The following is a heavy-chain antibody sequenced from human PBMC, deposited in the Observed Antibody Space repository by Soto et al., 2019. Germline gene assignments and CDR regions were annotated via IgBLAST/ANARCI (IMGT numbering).Heavy chain of an antibody. V-gene: IGHV3-48*03. CDR2: ISSSGSTI. J-gene: IGHJ6*02. CDR1: VFTFSSYE. Sequence: GGALRLSCPASVFTFSSYEMNWVRQAPGKGLEWVSYISSSGSTIYYADSVEGRFTISRDNAKNSLYLQMNSLRAEDTAVYYCARVMTTVTPVVYYGMDVWGQGTTVTVSS. CDR3: ARVMTTVTPVVYYGMDV. D-gene: IGHD4-4*01.